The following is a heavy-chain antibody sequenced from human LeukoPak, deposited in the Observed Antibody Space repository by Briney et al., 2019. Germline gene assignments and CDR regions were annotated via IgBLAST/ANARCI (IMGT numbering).Heavy chain of an antibody. Sequence: PGGSPRLSCAASGFTFSNYWMSWVRQAPGKGLEWVANIQQDGSERYYVDSVKGRFTISRDNAKNSLYLQMNSLRAEDTAVYYCARDKVVGATYFDYWGQGTLVTVSS. V-gene: IGHV3-7*01. J-gene: IGHJ4*02. D-gene: IGHD1-26*01. CDR3: ARDKVVGATYFDY. CDR1: GFTFSNYW. CDR2: IQQDGSER.